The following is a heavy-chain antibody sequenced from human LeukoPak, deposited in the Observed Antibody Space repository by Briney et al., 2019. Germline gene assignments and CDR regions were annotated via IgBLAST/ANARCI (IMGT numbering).Heavy chain of an antibody. CDR2: ISTSSSTI. J-gene: IGHJ6*03. CDR1: GFTFSMYT. V-gene: IGHV3-48*01. CDR3: ARNGLRYFDWLLSTQYYYYMDV. Sequence: GGSLRLSCAASGFTFSMYTMNWVRQAPGKGLEWASYISTSSSTIYYADSVKGRFTISRDNAKNSLYLEMNSLRAEDTAVYYCARNGLRYFDWLLSTQYYYYMDVWGKGTTVTVSS. D-gene: IGHD3-9*01.